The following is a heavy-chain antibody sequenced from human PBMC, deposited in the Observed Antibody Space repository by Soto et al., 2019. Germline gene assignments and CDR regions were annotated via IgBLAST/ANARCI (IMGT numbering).Heavy chain of an antibody. D-gene: IGHD6-19*01. Sequence: GGSLRLSCVVSGFSVSNNYMSWVRQAPGMRLDWVSVIYADGTTYYVDSVKGRFTISRHNSRNTLYLQMNSLRAEDTAVYYCAKELHTSSGWSQVIYWGQGTLVTVSS. J-gene: IGHJ4*02. V-gene: IGHV3-53*01. CDR3: AKELHTSSGWSQVIY. CDR2: IYADGTT. CDR1: GFSVSNNY.